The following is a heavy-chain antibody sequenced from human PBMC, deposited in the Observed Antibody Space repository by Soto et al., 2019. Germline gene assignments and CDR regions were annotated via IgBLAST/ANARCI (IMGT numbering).Heavy chain of an antibody. CDR3: THAYGGRSLY. J-gene: IGHJ4*02. V-gene: IGHV2-5*01. D-gene: IGHD1-26*01. Sequence: QITLKESGPTLVKPTQTLTLTCTFSGFSLTTDRVGVGWIRQPPGEALEWLAVIYWYDSKTYRPPLESRLTITKDTSKNQVALTMTNMDSVDTATYYCTHAYGGRSLYWGQGTLVTVSS. CDR1: GFSLTTDRVG. CDR2: IYWYDSK.